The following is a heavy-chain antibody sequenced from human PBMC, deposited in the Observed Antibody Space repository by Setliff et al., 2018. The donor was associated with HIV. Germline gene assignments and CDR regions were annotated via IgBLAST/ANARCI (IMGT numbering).Heavy chain of an antibody. J-gene: IGHJ4*02. CDR2: INLVTGKT. CDR3: ANGGSGGQFDY. CDR1: GYTFSSSHD. D-gene: IGHD3-16*01. Sequence: ASVKVSCKPSGYTFSSSHDLHWVRQVPGQGLEWMGWINLVTGKTAYLQKFQGRVTITRDTSATTASTAYVEMSGLSSEDTAIYYCANGGSGGQFDYWGQGTLVTVSS. V-gene: IGHV1-3*01.